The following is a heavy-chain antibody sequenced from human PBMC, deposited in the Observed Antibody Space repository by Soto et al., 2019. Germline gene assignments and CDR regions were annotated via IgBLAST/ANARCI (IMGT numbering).Heavy chain of an antibody. CDR1: GYTFNIYG. CDR2: ISPYNDNK. V-gene: IGHV1-18*01. Sequence: QVQLVQSEAEVKKPGASVKVSCKASGYTFNIYGISWVRQAPGQGLEWMRWISPYNDNKKYAQNLQGRVTMTTDTSTSTAYMELRSLRSDDTAVYYCARELSALGTIDFWGQGTLVTVSS. D-gene: IGHD1-7*01. CDR3: ARELSALGTIDF. J-gene: IGHJ4*02.